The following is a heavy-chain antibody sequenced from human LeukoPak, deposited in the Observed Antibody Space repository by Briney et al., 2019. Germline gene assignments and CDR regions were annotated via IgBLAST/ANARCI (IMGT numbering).Heavy chain of an antibody. Sequence: SETLSLTCTVSGGSISSYHWGWIRQPPGKGLEWVGTIYRTGTTNYSPSLKSRVTISVDTSKNQFSLNLNSVTAADTAVYYCARLDYGDSRIHYWGQGTLVTVSS. J-gene: IGHJ4*02. V-gene: IGHV4-4*09. D-gene: IGHD4-17*01. CDR3: ARLDYGDSRIHY. CDR1: GGSISSYH. CDR2: IYRTGTT.